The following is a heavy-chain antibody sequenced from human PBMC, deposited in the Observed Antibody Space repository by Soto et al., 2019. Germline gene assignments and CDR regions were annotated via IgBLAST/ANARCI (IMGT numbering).Heavy chain of an antibody. CDR2: TYYRSKWHN. CDR1: GDSVSSNSAA. V-gene: IGHV6-1*01. Sequence: PSQTLSLTCAISGDSVSSNSAAWNWIRQSPSRGLEWLGRTYYRSKWHNDYAVSVKSRITINPDTSKNQFSLQLNSVTPEDTAVYYCARDQQLVGFYYYYGMDVWGQGTTVTVYS. CDR3: ARDQQLVGFYYYYGMDV. J-gene: IGHJ6*02. D-gene: IGHD6-6*01.